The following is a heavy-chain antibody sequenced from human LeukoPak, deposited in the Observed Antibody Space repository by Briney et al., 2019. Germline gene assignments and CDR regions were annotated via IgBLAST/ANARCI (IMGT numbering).Heavy chain of an antibody. J-gene: IGHJ4*02. V-gene: IGHV4-4*07. Sequence: PSETLSLTCTVSGGSIGSYYWSWIQQPAGKGLEWIGRIYTSGSTNYNPSLKSRVTMSVDTSKNQFSLKLSSVTAADTAVYYCARVAVTNSEFDYWGQGTLVTVSS. D-gene: IGHD4-17*01. CDR2: IYTSGST. CDR3: ARVAVTNSEFDY. CDR1: GGSIGSYY.